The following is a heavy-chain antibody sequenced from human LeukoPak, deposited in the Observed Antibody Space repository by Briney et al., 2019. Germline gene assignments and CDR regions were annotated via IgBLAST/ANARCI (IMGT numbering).Heavy chain of an antibody. V-gene: IGHV4-39*01. CDR2: IYSSGST. Sequence: PSETLSLTCAVSGASVSGSNYYWGWIRQPPWKGLEWIGNIYSSGSTYYNASLQSRVTISIDTSKNQFSLRLNSVTAADTAMYYCAKSGGYGLIDYWGQGTRVTVSS. J-gene: IGHJ4*02. CDR3: AKSGGYGLIDY. CDR1: GASVSGSNYY. D-gene: IGHD1-26*01.